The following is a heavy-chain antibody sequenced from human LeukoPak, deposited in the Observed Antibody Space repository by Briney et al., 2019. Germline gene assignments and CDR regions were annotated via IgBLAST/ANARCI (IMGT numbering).Heavy chain of an antibody. D-gene: IGHD1-26*01. V-gene: IGHV1-2*02. CDR2: IYPNGGGT. J-gene: IGHJ4*02. CDR3: ARDNNGNSFEY. Sequence: ASVKVSCKASGYTFTVYYMHWVRQAPGQGLEWVGWIYPNGGGTNYAQNFQGRVTMTRDTSISTVYMEVSRLTSDDTAVYYCARDNNGNSFEYWGQGTLVAVSS. CDR1: GYTFTVYY.